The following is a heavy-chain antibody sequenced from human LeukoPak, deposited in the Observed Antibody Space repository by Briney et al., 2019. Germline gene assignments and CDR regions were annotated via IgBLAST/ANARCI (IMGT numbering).Heavy chain of an antibody. V-gene: IGHV4-38-2*01. CDR1: GFTVSSNY. CDR2: IYHSGST. D-gene: IGHD6-13*01. CDR3: ARSVPGIADAFDI. J-gene: IGHJ3*02. Sequence: GSLRLSCAASGFTVSSNYMSWVRQAPGKGLEWIGSIYHSGSTYYNPSLKSRVTISVDTSKNQFSLKLSSVTAADTAVYYCARSVPGIADAFDIWGQGTMVTVSS.